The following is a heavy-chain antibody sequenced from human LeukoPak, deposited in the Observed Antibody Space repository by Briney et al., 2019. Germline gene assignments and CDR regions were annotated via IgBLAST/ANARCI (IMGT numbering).Heavy chain of an antibody. CDR3: VRGSCSSTICYIDY. D-gene: IGHD2-2*01. Sequence: ASVKVSCKTSGYTFTGYYLHWVRQAPGQGLEWMGWLNPSSGGEGSALMFQGRVSMTRDTSTSTAYMELSRLTSDDTAVYYCVRGSCSSTICYIDYWGQGTLVTVSS. V-gene: IGHV1-2*02. CDR1: GYTFTGYY. J-gene: IGHJ4*02. CDR2: LNPSSGGE.